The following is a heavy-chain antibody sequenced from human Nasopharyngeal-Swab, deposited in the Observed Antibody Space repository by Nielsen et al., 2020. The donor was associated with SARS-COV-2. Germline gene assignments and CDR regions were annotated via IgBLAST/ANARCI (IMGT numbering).Heavy chain of an antibody. CDR1: GFTFSSYA. J-gene: IGHJ6*02. Sequence: GGSLRLSCAASGFTFSSYAMNWVRQAPGRGLEWVSAISGGDDRTKYADSVKGRFTISRDNSKNTLDLQMNSLRAEDTAIYYCAKDRDSGDDSGEYYYYYGMDVWGQGTTVTVSS. CDR2: ISGGDDRT. CDR3: AKDRDSGDDSGEYYYYYGMDV. D-gene: IGHD5-12*01. V-gene: IGHV3-23*01.